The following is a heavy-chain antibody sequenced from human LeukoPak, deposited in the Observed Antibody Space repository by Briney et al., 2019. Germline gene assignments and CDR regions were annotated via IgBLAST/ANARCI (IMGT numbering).Heavy chain of an antibody. CDR2: IYYNGNT. V-gene: IGHV4-59*08. Sequence: SETLSLTCTVSGGSISHYYWSWIRQPPGKGLEWIGYIYYNGNTYYNPSLRSRVTMSVDTSKNQFSLKLNSVTAADTAVYYCARRMNYYGSGNLEPSFDYWGQGTLVTVSS. CDR1: GGSISHYY. J-gene: IGHJ4*02. D-gene: IGHD3-10*01. CDR3: ARRMNYYGSGNLEPSFDY.